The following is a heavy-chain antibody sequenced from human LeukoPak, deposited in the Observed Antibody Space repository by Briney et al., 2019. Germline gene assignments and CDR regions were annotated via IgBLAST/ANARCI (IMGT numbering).Heavy chain of an antibody. J-gene: IGHJ4*02. Sequence: PGGSLRLSCAASGFTFSSYEMNWVRQAPGKGLEWVSYISSSGSTIYYADSVKGRFTISRDNAKNSLYLQMNSLRAEDTAVYYCARDRQRGYSYGFVYWGQGTLVTVSS. CDR3: ARDRQRGYSYGFVY. CDR1: GFTFSSYE. D-gene: IGHD5-18*01. V-gene: IGHV3-48*03. CDR2: ISSSGSTI.